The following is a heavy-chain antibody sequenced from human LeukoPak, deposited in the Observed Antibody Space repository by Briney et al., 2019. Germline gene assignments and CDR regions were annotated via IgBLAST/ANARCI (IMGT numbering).Heavy chain of an antibody. CDR2: ISSNGAST. D-gene: IGHD2-21*01. CDR1: GFTLSSYG. Sequence: GGSLRLSCAASGFTLSSYGMHWVRQAPGKGLEYVSAISSNGASTCYADSVMGRFTISRDNSKNTLYLQMGGLRTEDMGVYYCARWLGAYDCWGQGALVTVSS. CDR3: ARWLGAYDC. J-gene: IGHJ4*02. V-gene: IGHV3-64*02.